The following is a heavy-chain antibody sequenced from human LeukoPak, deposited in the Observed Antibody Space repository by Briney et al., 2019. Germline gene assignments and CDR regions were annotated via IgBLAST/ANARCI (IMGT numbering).Heavy chain of an antibody. CDR2: ISSSSTYI. J-gene: IGHJ4*02. CDR3: ARDLGTTMITSLGY. D-gene: IGHD3-22*01. Sequence: GGSLRLSCAASGFTFSSYTMNWVRQAPGKGLEWVSSISSSSTYIYYADSVEGRFTISRDNAENSLFLEMNSLRAEDTAVYYCARDLGTTMITSLGYWGQGTLVTVSS. CDR1: GFTFSSYT. V-gene: IGHV3-21*01.